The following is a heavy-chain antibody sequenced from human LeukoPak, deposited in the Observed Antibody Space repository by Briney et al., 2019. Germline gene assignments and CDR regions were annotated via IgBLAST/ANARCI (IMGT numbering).Heavy chain of an antibody. CDR2: INHSGGT. CDR1: GGSFSGYY. V-gene: IGHV4-34*01. J-gene: IGHJ4*02. D-gene: IGHD6-19*01. CDR3: ASFSGWYNYFDY. Sequence: SETLSLTCAVYGGSFSGYYWSWIRQPPGKGLEWIGEINHSGGTNYNPSLKSRVTISVDTSKNQFSLKLSSVTAADTAVYYCASFSGWYNYFDYWGQGTLVTVSS.